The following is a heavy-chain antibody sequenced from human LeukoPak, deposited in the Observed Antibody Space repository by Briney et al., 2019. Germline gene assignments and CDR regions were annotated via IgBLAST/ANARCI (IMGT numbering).Heavy chain of an antibody. CDR3: AKRARVASPEIDY. J-gene: IGHJ4*02. D-gene: IGHD1-14*01. Sequence: GGSLRLSCAASGFTFSSYSMSWVRQAPGKGLEWVSYISSSSSTIYYADSVKGRFTISRDNAKKSLYLQMNSLRAEDTAVYYCAKRARVASPEIDYWGQGTLVTVSS. CDR1: GFTFSSYS. V-gene: IGHV3-48*01. CDR2: ISSSSSTI.